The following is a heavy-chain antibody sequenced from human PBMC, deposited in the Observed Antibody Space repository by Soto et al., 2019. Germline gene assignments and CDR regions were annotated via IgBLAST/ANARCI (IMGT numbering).Heavy chain of an antibody. V-gene: IGHV5-51*01. D-gene: IGHD3-3*02. J-gene: IGHJ6*02. CDR2: IFPGESDI. CDR3: ASSHRPLHAPFSYYYYYYGMDV. Sequence: GESLKISCKRSGDRFTYYWIGWVRRRPGKGLEWMGIIFPGESDIRYSPSFQGQVTISADKSSSTAHLQWSSLKASDTAMYYCASSHRPLHAPFSYYYYYYGMDVWGQGTTVNVTS. CDR1: GDRFTYYW.